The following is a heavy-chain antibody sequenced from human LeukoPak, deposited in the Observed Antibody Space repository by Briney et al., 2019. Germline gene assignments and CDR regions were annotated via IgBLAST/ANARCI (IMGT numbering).Heavy chain of an antibody. J-gene: IGHJ4*02. CDR3: TRDTYYTSGTYYIDYFDS. Sequence: SEALSLTCTVSGGSMSSHYWSWVRQPPGKALEWIGYISHGGQTLSNPSLSSRVTISVDTSNNQFSLKLTSVTAADTAVYFCTRDTYYTSGTYYIDYFDSWGQGALVTVSS. CDR2: ISHGGQT. CDR1: GGSMSSHY. D-gene: IGHD3-10*01. V-gene: IGHV4-59*11.